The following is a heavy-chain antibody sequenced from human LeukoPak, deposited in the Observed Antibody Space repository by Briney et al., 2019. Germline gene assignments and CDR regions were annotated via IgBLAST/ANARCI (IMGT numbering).Heavy chain of an antibody. J-gene: IGHJ4*02. CDR1: GGTFTSYD. Sequence: SVTVSLKASGGTFTSYDISWVRQAPGQGREWMGGIIPIFGTANYTQKFQGRVTITADESTSTAYMELSSLRSEDTAVYYCARGTWQQLVDSWGQGTLVTVSS. D-gene: IGHD6-13*01. V-gene: IGHV1-69*13. CDR3: ARGTWQQLVDS. CDR2: IIPIFGTA.